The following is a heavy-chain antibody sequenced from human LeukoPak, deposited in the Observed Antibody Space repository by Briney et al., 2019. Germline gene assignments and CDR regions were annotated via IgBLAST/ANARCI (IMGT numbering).Heavy chain of an antibody. Sequence: GRSLRLSCAASGFTFSSYGMHWVRQAPGKGLEWVAVIWYDGSNKYYADSVKGRFTISRDNSKNTLYLQMNSLRAEDTAVYYCARDGAPYYYDSSGYPNWFDPWGQGTLVTVSS. D-gene: IGHD3-22*01. V-gene: IGHV3-33*08. J-gene: IGHJ5*02. CDR2: IWYDGSNK. CDR3: ARDGAPYYYDSSGYPNWFDP. CDR1: GFTFSSYG.